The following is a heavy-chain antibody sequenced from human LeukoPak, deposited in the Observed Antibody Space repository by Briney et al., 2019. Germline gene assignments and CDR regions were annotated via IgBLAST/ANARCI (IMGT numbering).Heavy chain of an antibody. Sequence: GGSLRLPCAASGFTFSSYGMHWVRQAPGKGLEWVAVISYDVGKKYYADSVKGRFTISRDNSKNTLYLQMNSLRAEDTAVYYCAKDHLGYFDRAGFDYWGQGTLVTVSS. V-gene: IGHV3-30*18. CDR1: GFTFSSYG. J-gene: IGHJ4*02. CDR3: AKDHLGYFDRAGFDY. D-gene: IGHD3-9*01. CDR2: ISYDVGKK.